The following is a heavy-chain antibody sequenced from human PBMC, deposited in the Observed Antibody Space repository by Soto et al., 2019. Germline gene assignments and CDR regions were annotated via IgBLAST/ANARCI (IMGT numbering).Heavy chain of an antibody. V-gene: IGHV1-8*01. J-gene: IGHJ4*02. CDR2: MNPNSGNT. Sequence: ASVKVSCKASGYTFTSYDINWVRQATGQGFEYLGWMNPNSGNTGYVQKFQGRVTMTRDTSASTAYMELGSLRSEDTAVYYCARDHRSSSRSTFDYWGQGTLVTVSS. D-gene: IGHD6-13*01. CDR3: ARDHRSSSRSTFDY. CDR1: GYTFTSYD.